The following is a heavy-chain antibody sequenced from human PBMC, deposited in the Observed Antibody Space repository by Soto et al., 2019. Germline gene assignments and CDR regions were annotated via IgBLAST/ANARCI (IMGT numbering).Heavy chain of an antibody. D-gene: IGHD3-16*01. V-gene: IGHV3-73*01. CDR1: GFTFSVSS. CDR3: GIEGGGFGH. J-gene: IGHJ4*02. Sequence: EVQLVESGGGLVRPGGSVRLSCAASGFTFSVSSMHWVRQASGKGLEWLGRIRSRANHYATTYSESLKGRVIISRDDSQDTMFLEMSSLRTEDTAMYYCGIEGGGFGHLGQGTLVTVSS. CDR2: IRSRANHYAT.